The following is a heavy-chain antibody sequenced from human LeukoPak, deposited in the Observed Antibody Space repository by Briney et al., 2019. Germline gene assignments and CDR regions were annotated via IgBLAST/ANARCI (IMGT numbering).Heavy chain of an antibody. CDR1: GGTFSSYA. CDR3: ATGMSSSWPPGDY. J-gene: IGHJ4*02. CDR2: ISPNGGTT. V-gene: IGHV1-69*04. Sequence: SVKVSCKASGGTFSSYAISWVRQAPGQGLEWMGIISPNGGTTNYAQKFQGRVTMTEDTSTDTAYMELSSLRSEDTAVYYCATGMSSSWPPGDYWGQGTLVTVSS. D-gene: IGHD6-13*01.